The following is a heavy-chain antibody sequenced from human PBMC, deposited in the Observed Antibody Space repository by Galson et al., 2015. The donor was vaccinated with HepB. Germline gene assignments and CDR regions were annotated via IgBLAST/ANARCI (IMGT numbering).Heavy chain of an antibody. D-gene: IGHD3-16*01. V-gene: IGHV1-2*02. CDR1: GYTFTGFY. CDR2: INPNSGGT. Sequence: SVKVSCKASGYTFTGFYIHWVRQAPGQGLEWMGWINPNSGGTNYAQKFQGRVAMTRDTSISTAYMELSSLRSDDTAVYYCARGYGGGALDYWGQGTLVTVSS. CDR3: ARGYGGGALDY. J-gene: IGHJ4*02.